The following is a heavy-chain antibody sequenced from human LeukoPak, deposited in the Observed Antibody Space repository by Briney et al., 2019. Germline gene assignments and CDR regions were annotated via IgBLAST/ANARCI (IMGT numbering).Heavy chain of an antibody. CDR3: ASGRRDGYNYGALLDY. CDR2: INPSGGST. V-gene: IGHV1-46*01. CDR1: GYTFTSYY. Sequence: ASVKVSCKASGYTFTSYYMHWVRQAPGQGLEWMGIINPSGGSTSYAQKFQGRVTMTRDMSTSTVYMELSSLRSEDTAVYYCASGRRDGYNYGALLDYWGQGTLVTVSS. D-gene: IGHD5-24*01. J-gene: IGHJ4*02.